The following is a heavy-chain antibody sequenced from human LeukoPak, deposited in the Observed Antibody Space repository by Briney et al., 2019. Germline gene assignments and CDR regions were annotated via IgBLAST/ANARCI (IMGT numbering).Heavy chain of an antibody. D-gene: IGHD1/OR15-1a*01. CDR3: ARGVFGGLEQPMGAFDI. J-gene: IGHJ3*02. CDR1: GGSISSSSYY. CDR2: IYHSGST. V-gene: IGHV4-39*07. Sequence: SETLSLTCTVSGGSISSSSYYWGWIRQPPGKGLEWIGEIYHSGSTNYNPSLKSRVTISVDKSKNQFSLKLSSVTAADTAVYYCARGVFGGLEQPMGAFDIWGQGTMVTVSS.